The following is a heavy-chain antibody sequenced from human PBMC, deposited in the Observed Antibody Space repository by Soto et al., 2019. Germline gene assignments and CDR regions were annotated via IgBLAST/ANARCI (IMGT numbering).Heavy chain of an antibody. D-gene: IGHD5-18*01. V-gene: IGHV4-31*03. CDR2: IYYSGNT. CDR3: ARDRLMATAGTARHYFGLDV. Sequence: SETVSLTCTVSGGSIRSGGYYWSWVRQNPRRGLEWIGNIYYSGNTYYNPSLKSRLTISVDTSKNQFSLNLSSVTAADTAVYYCARDRLMATAGTARHYFGLDVWGQGTTVT. J-gene: IGHJ6*02. CDR1: GGSIRSGGYY.